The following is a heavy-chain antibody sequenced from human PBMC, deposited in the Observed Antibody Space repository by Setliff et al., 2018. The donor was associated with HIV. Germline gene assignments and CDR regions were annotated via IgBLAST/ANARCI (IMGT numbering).Heavy chain of an antibody. CDR2: MNPDSRNT. CDR1: GYTFTNYD. CDR3: ARSGGSRHYYYYYMDV. Sequence: ASVKVSCKPSGYTFTNYDINWVRQAAGQGLEWMGWMNPDSRNTGYAQRFEGSVTMTWDTSISTAYMELNNVKFEDTAVYYCARSGGSRHYYYYYMDVWGKGTTVTVSS. J-gene: IGHJ6*03. V-gene: IGHV1-8*02. D-gene: IGHD5-12*01.